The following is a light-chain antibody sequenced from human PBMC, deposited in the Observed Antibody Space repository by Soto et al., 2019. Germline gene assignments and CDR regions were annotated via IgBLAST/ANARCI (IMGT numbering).Light chain of an antibody. Sequence: QSALTQPASVSGSPGQSITISCTGTSSDVGGYNYVSWYQQHPGKAPKLMIYEVSNRPSGVSNRFSGSKSGNTASLTISGIQAEDAADYYCSPYTSSRTSVFGNLTKVNVL. CDR1: SSDVGGYNY. CDR2: EVS. V-gene: IGLV2-14*01. CDR3: SPYTSSRTSV. J-gene: IGLJ1*01.